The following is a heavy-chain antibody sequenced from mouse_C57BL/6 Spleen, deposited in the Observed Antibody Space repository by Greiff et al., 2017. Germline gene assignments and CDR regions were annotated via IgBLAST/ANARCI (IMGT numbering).Heavy chain of an antibody. CDR2: IYPRSGNT. D-gene: IGHD1-1*01. CDR3: ANVRDVAY. V-gene: IGHV1-81*01. Sequence: QVQLQQSGAELARPGASVKLSCKASGYTFTSYGISWVKQRTGQGLEWIGEIYPRSGNTYYNEKFKGKATLTADKSSSTAYMELRSLTSEDSAVYLCANVRDVAYWGQGTLVTVSA. J-gene: IGHJ3*01. CDR1: GYTFTSYG.